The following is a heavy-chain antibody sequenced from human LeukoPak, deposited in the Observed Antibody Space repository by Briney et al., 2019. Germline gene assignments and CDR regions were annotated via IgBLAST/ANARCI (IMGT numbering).Heavy chain of an antibody. Sequence: SETLSLTCAVYGGSFSGYQWSWIRQPPGKGLEWIGEINHSGSTNYNPSLKSRVTISVDTSKNQFSLKVSSVTAADTAVYYCARPGQLGSLYYGMDVWGQGTTVTVS. CDR2: INHSGST. J-gene: IGHJ6*02. CDR1: GGSFSGYQ. D-gene: IGHD3-10*01. V-gene: IGHV4-34*01. CDR3: ARPGQLGSLYYGMDV.